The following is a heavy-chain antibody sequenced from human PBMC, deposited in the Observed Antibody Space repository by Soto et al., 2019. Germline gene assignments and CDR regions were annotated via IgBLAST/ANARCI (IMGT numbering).Heavy chain of an antibody. D-gene: IGHD6-13*01. J-gene: IGHJ3*02. CDR2: IIPILGIA. CDR1: GGTFSSYT. CDR3: AIPGIAAAGTRGAFDI. V-gene: IGHV1-69*02. Sequence: QVQMVQSGAEVKKPGSSVKVSCKASGGTFSSYTISWVRQAPGHGLEWMGRIIPILGIANYAQKFQGRVTITADKSTSTAYMELSSLRSEDTAVYYCAIPGIAAAGTRGAFDIWGQGTMVTVSS.